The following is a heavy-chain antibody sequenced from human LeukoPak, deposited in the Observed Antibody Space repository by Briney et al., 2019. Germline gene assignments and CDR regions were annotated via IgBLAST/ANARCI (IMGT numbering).Heavy chain of an antibody. V-gene: IGHV1-18*01. CDR2: TSAYNGNT. Sequence: GASVKVSCKASGYTFTSYGISWVRQAPGQGLEWMGWTSAYNGNTNYAQKLQGRVTMTTDTSTSTAYMELRSLRSDDTAVYYCARGDLRYFDWLNAFDYWGQGTLVTVSS. CDR3: ARGDLRYFDWLNAFDY. D-gene: IGHD3-9*01. J-gene: IGHJ4*02. CDR1: GYTFTSYG.